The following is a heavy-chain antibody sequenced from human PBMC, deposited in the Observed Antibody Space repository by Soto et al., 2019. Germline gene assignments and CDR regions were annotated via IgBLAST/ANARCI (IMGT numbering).Heavy chain of an antibody. Sequence: QVQLVESGGGLVKPGGSLRLSCAASGFTFSDYYMSWIRQAPGKGLEWVSYISSSGSTIFYADSVKGRFTISRDNAKNSLNLQMIGLRAEATAVYYCARGAAMAYGMVVWGQGTTITVSS. V-gene: IGHV3-11*01. CDR1: GFTFSDYY. CDR3: ARGAAMAYGMVV. CDR2: ISSSGSTI. D-gene: IGHD5-18*01. J-gene: IGHJ6*02.